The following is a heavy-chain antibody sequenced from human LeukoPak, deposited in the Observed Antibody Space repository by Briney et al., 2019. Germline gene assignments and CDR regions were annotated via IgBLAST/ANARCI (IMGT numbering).Heavy chain of an antibody. CDR2: IYYGCST. CDR3: ARTTEARSWQRRYYSYYMDV. CDR1: GGSINDYY. Sequence: KPSETLSLTCTGSGGSINDYYWSWIRQPPGKGLEWMGYIYYGCSTNYNPSLKSRVTISVDTSNNQFPLKRSPVTAADTAVYYCARTTEARSWQRRYYSYYMDVWGKGTTVTVSS. V-gene: IGHV4-59*01. J-gene: IGHJ6*03. D-gene: IGHD6-13*01.